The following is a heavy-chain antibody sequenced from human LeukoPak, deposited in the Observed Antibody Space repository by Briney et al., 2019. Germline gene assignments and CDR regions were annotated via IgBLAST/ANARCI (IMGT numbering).Heavy chain of an antibody. CDR1: GGTFSSYA. J-gene: IGHJ5*02. CDR2: IIPIFGTA. CDR3: ARAAQGSSGLNWFDP. Sequence: ASVKVSCKASGGTFSSYAISWVRQAPGQGLEWMGGIIPIFGTANYAQKFQGRVTITADKSTSTAYMELSSLRSEDTVVYYCARAAQGSSGLNWFDPWGQGTLVTVSS. D-gene: IGHD6-19*01. V-gene: IGHV1-69*06.